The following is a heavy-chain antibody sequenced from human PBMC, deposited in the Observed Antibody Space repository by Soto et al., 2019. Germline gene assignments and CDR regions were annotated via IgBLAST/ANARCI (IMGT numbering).Heavy chain of an antibody. D-gene: IGHD3-3*01. CDR2: IYSSGST. V-gene: IGHV4-4*07. Sequence: SETLSLTCTVTGGAISGYYWTWIRQSDGEGLEWIGRIYSSGSTNYNPSLKSRVTISLGTSMNYFSLRLSSVTAADTAVYYCARGQRFSDWFDPWGQGTLVTVSS. J-gene: IGHJ5*02. CDR1: GGAISGYY. CDR3: ARGQRFSDWFDP.